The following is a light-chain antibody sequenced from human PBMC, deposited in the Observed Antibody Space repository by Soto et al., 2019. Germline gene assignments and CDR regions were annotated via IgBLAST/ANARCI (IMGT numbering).Light chain of an antibody. V-gene: IGLV2-14*01. CDR2: EVS. CDR1: SSDIGGYNY. CDR3: SSYTTSSTLV. J-gene: IGLJ2*01. Sequence: QSALTQPASVSGSPGQSNTISCTGTSSDIGGYNYVSWYQQHPGQAPKLMIYEVSNRPSGISNRFSGSKSGNTASLTISGLQAEDEADYYCSSYTTSSTLVFGGGTKLTVL.